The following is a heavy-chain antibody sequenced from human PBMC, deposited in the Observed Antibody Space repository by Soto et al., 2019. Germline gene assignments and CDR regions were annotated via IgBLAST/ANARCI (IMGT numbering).Heavy chain of an antibody. D-gene: IGHD2-2*01. CDR2: IYYSGNT. CDR1: GDSISSGGYY. Sequence: SQTLSLTCTVSGDSISSGGYYWSWIHQPPGKGLEWIGCIYYSGNTYYNPSLKRRFSISVDTSKNQFSLQLSSVTVADTAVYYCARDFKRYRSPPGPLEYWGRGTPVTVSS. CDR3: ARDFKRYRSPPGPLEY. J-gene: IGHJ4*02. V-gene: IGHV4-30-4*08.